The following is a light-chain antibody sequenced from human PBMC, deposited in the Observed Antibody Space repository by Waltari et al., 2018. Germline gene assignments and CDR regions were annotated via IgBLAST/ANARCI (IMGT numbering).Light chain of an antibody. J-gene: IGKJ1*01. CDR3: QNHERLPAT. CDR2: EAS. Sequence: EIVLTQSPGTMSLSPGGRATLSCRASQNIVRYLVWYQQKPGQPPRLLIYEASRRATGIPDRFSGSGSGTDFSLTISRLEPEDFAVYYCQNHERLPATFGQGTKVEIK. CDR1: QNIVRY. V-gene: IGKV3-20*01.